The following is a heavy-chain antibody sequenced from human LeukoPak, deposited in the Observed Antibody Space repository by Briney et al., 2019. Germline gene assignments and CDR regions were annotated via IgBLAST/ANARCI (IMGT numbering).Heavy chain of an antibody. J-gene: IGHJ6*03. CDR2: ISSSSSYI. Sequence: GGSLRLSCVASGFTFSSYSMNWVRQAPGKGLEWVSSISSSSSYIYYADSVKGRFTISRDNAENSLYLQMNSLSAEATAVYYCARDRTAATGYYYYMDVWGEGTTVTISS. D-gene: IGHD1-1*01. CDR1: GFTFSSYS. CDR3: ARDRTAATGYYYYMDV. V-gene: IGHV3-21*01.